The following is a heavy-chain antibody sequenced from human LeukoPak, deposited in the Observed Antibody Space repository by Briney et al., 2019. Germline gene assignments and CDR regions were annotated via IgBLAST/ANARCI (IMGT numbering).Heavy chain of an antibody. J-gene: IGHJ3*02. CDR2: IYYSGST. D-gene: IGHD2-15*01. Sequence: SETLSLTCTVSGGSISSYYWSWIRQPPGKGLEWIGYIYYSGSTNYNPSLKSRVTISLDTSKNQFSLKLSSVTAADTAVYYCARPYCSGGSCYRGAFDIWGQGTMVTVSS. CDR1: GGSISSYY. V-gene: IGHV4-59*08. CDR3: ARPYCSGGSCYRGAFDI.